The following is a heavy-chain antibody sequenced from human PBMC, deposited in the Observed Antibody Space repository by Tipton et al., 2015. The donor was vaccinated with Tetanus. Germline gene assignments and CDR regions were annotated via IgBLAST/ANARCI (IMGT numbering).Heavy chain of an antibody. V-gene: IGHV4-34*01. CDR1: GGSFSGYY. CDR3: ARVGGYCSSTSCYPDDYYYYYGMDV. D-gene: IGHD2-2*01. Sequence: TLSLTCAVYGGSFSGYYWSWIRQPPGKGLEWIGEINHSGSTNYNPSLKSRVTISVDTSKNQFSLKLSSVTAADTAVYYCARVGGYCSSTSCYPDDYYYYYGMDVWGQGTTVTVSS. CDR2: INHSGST. J-gene: IGHJ6*02.